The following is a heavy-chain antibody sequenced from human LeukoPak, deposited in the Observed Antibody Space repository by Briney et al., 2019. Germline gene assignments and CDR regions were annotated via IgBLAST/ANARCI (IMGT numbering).Heavy chain of an antibody. D-gene: IGHD1-26*01. CDR1: GGSFTTHY. CDR2: VSKTGNT. V-gene: IGHV4-59*08. CDR3: ARRGAPSKFYYFDS. Sequence: SETLSLTCTVSGGSFTTHYWAWIRQPPGKGLEWIGFVSKTGNTNYNPSLKSRVTISVDTSKNTFSLKLSSLTAADTAVYFCARRGAPSKFYYFDSWGQGTLVTVSS. J-gene: IGHJ4*02.